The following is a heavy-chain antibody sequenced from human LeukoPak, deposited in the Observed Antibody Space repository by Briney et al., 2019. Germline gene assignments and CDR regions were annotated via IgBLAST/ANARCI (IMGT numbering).Heavy chain of an antibody. D-gene: IGHD3-22*01. CDR1: GFSLTTNGVG. CDR3: AHLYFYNSGGYSRAFDY. CDR2: IYWDDEK. Sequence: SGPTLVKPTQTLMLTCTFSGFSLTTNGVGVGWIRQPPGKALEGLALIYWDDEKRYSPSLRTRLTITKDTSKSQVVLTLTNMDPVDTATYYCAHLYFYNSGGYSRAFDYWGQGTLVTVSS. V-gene: IGHV2-5*02. J-gene: IGHJ4*02.